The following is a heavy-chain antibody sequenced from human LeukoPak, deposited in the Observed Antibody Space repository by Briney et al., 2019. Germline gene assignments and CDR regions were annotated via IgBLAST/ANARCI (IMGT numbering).Heavy chain of an antibody. V-gene: IGHV3-48*04. CDR3: AREVTIAAAGFDY. D-gene: IGHD6-13*01. CDR2: ISSSGSTI. J-gene: IGHJ4*02. Sequence: PGGSLRLSCAASGFTFSSFGVNWVRQAPGKGLEWVSYISSSGSTIYYADSVKGRFTISRDNAKNSLYLQMNSLRTEDTAVYYCAREVTIAAAGFDYWGQGTLVTVSS. CDR1: GFTFSSFG.